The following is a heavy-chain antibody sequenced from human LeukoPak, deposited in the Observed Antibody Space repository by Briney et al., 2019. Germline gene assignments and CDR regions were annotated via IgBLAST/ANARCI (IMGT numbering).Heavy chain of an antibody. CDR1: GGSISSYY. CDR3: ATCIAAAGPCYYYYYMDV. CDR2: IYYSGST. J-gene: IGHJ6*03. Sequence: SETLSLTCTVSGGSISSYYWSWIRQPPGKGLEWIGYIYYSGSTNYNPSLKSRVTISVDTSKNQFSLKLSSVTAADTAMYYCATCIAAAGPCYYYYYMDVWGKGTTVTISS. D-gene: IGHD6-13*01. V-gene: IGHV4-59*01.